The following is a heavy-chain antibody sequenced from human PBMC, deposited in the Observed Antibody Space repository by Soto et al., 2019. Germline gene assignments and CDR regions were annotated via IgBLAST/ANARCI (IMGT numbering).Heavy chain of an antibody. CDR3: ATIWFGDGDF. CDR1: GGSISSSSYY. D-gene: IGHD3-10*01. Sequence: SETLSLTCTVSGGSISSSSYYWGWIRQPPGKGLEWIGSIYYSGSTYYNPSLKGRVTIPVDTSKNQFSLKLSSVTAADTALYYCATIWFGDGDFWGQGTLVTVSS. J-gene: IGHJ5*01. CDR2: IYYSGST. V-gene: IGHV4-39*01.